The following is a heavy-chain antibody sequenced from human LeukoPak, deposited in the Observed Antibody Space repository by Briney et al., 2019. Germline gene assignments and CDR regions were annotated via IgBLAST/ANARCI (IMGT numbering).Heavy chain of an antibody. CDR2: ISSSGSTI. V-gene: IGHV3-48*03. CDR3: ARDNYDSSGPYYFDY. J-gene: IGHJ4*02. Sequence: GGSLRLSCAASGFTFSTYEMTWVRQSPGKGLEWVSYISSSGSTIYYADSVKGRLTISRDNARNSLYLQMNSLRAEDTAVYYCARDNYDSSGPYYFDYWGQGTLVTVSS. D-gene: IGHD3-22*01. CDR1: GFTFSTYE.